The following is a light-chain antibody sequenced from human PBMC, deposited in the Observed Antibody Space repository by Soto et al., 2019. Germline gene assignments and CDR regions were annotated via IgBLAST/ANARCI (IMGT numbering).Light chain of an antibody. Sequence: QSVLTQPASVSGSPGQSITISCTGSSRDVGGYNYVSWYQHHPGKAPKLMIYEVSNRPSGVSNRFSGSKSGNTASLTISGLQAVDEADYYCSSYTSSSTLYVFGTGTKVTVL. CDR1: SRDVGGYNY. J-gene: IGLJ1*01. CDR2: EVS. CDR3: SSYTSSSTLYV. V-gene: IGLV2-14*01.